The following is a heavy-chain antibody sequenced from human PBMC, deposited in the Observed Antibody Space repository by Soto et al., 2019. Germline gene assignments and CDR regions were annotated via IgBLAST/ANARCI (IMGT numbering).Heavy chain of an antibody. D-gene: IGHD3-9*01. V-gene: IGHV3-30*18. J-gene: IGHJ4*02. CDR1: GFTFSSYG. CDR2: ISYDGSNK. Sequence: GGSLRLSCAASGFTFSSYGMHWVRQAPGKGLEWVAVISYDGSNKYYADSVKGRFTISRDNSKNTLYLQMNSLRAEDTAVYYCAKDLQYVILTGSAGDFDDWGQGILVTVSS. CDR3: AKDLQYVILTGSAGDFDD.